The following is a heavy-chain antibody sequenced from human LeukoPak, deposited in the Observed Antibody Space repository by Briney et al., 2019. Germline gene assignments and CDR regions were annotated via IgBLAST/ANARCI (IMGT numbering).Heavy chain of an antibody. CDR3: ARPDDYGGNPFDY. CDR1: GFTFSSYA. CDR2: ISYDGSNK. Sequence: PGGSLRLSCAASGFTFSSYAMHWVRQAPGKGLEWVAVISYDGSNKYYADSVKGRFTISRDNSENTLYLQMNSLRAEDTAVYYCARPDDYGGNPFDYWGQGTLVTVSS. J-gene: IGHJ4*02. D-gene: IGHD4-23*01. V-gene: IGHV3-30-3*01.